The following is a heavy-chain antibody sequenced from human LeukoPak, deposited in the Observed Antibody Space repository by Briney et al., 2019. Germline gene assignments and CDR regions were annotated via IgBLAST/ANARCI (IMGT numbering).Heavy chain of an antibody. CDR1: GFTFSSYS. Sequence: GGSLRLSCAASGFTFSSYSMNWVRQAPGKGLEWVSSTSSSSSSYIYYADSVKGRFTISRDNAKNSLYLQMNSLRAEDTAIYYCARDPYSGSYGDSYYYYMDVWGKGTTVTISS. V-gene: IGHV3-21*01. CDR2: TSSSSSSYI. J-gene: IGHJ6*03. D-gene: IGHD1-26*01. CDR3: ARDPYSGSYGDSYYYYMDV.